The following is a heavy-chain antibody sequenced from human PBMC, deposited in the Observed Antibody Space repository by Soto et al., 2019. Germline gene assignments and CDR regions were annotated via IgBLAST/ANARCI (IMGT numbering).Heavy chain of an antibody. CDR3: AKGSKMWTPEY. Sequence: ASVQVSSKASGYTFTDYAMHWVRQAPGQRLEWMGWISTGNGNTKYSQKFQGRVTITRDTSATTAYMELSSLRSEDTAVYYCAKGSKMWTPEYWGQGPSVNVSS. D-gene: IGHD2-21*01. CDR1: GYTFTDYA. V-gene: IGHV1-3*04. J-gene: IGHJ4*02. CDR2: ISTGNGNT.